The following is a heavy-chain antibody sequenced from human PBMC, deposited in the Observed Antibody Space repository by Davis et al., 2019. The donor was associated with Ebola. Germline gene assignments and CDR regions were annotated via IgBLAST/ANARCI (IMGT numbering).Heavy chain of an antibody. D-gene: IGHD4-17*01. CDR2: IYYSGST. CDR1: GGSISSSSYY. CDR3: ASLNYGDYPFDY. V-gene: IGHV4-39*01. Sequence: SETLSLTCTVSGGSISSSSYYWGWIRQPPGKGLEWIGSIYYSGSTYYNPSLKSRVTISVDTSKNQYSLKLSSVTAADTAVYYCASLNYGDYPFDYWGQGTLVTVSS. J-gene: IGHJ4*02.